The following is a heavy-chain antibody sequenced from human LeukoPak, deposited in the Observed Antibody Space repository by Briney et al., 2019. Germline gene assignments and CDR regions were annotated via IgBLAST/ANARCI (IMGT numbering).Heavy chain of an antibody. J-gene: IGHJ3*02. D-gene: IGHD3-22*01. V-gene: IGHV4-39*01. CDR1: GGSISSSSYY. Sequence: ASETLSLTCTVSGGSISSSSYYWGWIRQPPGKGLEWIGSIYYSGSTYYNPSLKSRVTISVDTSKNQFSLKPSSVTAADTAVYYCASDSGYYDGDAFDIWGQGTMVTVSS. CDR3: ASDSGYYDGDAFDI. CDR2: IYYSGST.